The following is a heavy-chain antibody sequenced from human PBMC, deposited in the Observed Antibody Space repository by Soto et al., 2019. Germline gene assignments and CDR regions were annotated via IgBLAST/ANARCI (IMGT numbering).Heavy chain of an antibody. V-gene: IGHV4-30-4*01. CDR3: ARGHSYGHRGDAFDI. Sequence: PSETLSLTCTVSGGSISSGDYYWSWIRQPPGKGLEWIGYIYYSGSTYYNPSLKSRVTISVDTSKNQFSLKLSSVTAADTAVYYCARGHSYGHRGDAFDIWGQGTMVTVSS. CDR1: GGSISSGDYY. D-gene: IGHD5-18*01. CDR2: IYYSGST. J-gene: IGHJ3*02.